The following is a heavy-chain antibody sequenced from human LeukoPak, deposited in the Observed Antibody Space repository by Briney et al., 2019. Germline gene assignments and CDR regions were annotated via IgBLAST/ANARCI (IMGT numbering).Heavy chain of an antibody. D-gene: IGHD6-13*01. J-gene: IGHJ3*02. CDR2: ISGNSGNT. CDR1: GFTFSSYA. CDR3: AKITEGGYSSSYAAFDI. Sequence: GGSLRLSCAASGFTFSSYAMSWVRQAPGMGLEWVSAISGNSGNTHYADSVKGRFTISRDNSKNTLYLQMNSLRAEDTAVYYCAKITEGGYSSSYAAFDIWGQGTMVTVSS. V-gene: IGHV3-23*01.